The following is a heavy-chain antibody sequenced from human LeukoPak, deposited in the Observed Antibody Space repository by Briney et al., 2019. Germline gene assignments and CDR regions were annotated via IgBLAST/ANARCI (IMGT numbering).Heavy chain of an antibody. CDR3: ARFRINYGDYFPDPFDP. CDR2: IYYSGST. J-gene: IGHJ5*02. V-gene: IGHV4-30-4*01. Sequence: SETLSLTCTVPGGSISSGDYYWSWIRQPPGKGLEWIGYIYYSGSTYYNPSLKSRVTISVDTSKNQFSLKLSSVTAADTAVYYCARFRINYGDYFPDPFDPWGQGTLVTVSS. CDR1: GGSISSGDYY. D-gene: IGHD4-17*01.